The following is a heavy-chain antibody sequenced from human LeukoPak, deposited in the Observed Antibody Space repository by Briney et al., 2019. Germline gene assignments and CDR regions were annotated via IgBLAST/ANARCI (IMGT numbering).Heavy chain of an antibody. V-gene: IGHV3-21*01. Sequence: GGSLRLSCAASGFTFSSYSMNWVRQAPGKGREWVSSISSSRSYIYYADSVKGRFTISRDNAKNSLYLQMNSLRADDTAVYYCARDVNWNYCDYWGHGTLVTVSS. CDR1: GFTFSSYS. J-gene: IGHJ4*01. CDR2: ISSSRSYI. CDR3: ARDVNWNYCDY. D-gene: IGHD1-20*01.